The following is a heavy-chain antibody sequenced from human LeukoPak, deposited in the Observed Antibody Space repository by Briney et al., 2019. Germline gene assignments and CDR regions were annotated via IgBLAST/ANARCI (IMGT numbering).Heavy chain of an antibody. V-gene: IGHV4-34*01. CDR2: INESGST. J-gene: IGHJ5*02. CDR1: GGSLSGYD. Sequence: SETLSLTCVVYGGSLSGYDWSWIRQPPGKGLEGIGEINESGSTTYKSSLKSRVTISIDTSRSQFSLKLNSVTAADTAVYYCARGPYLRGHFWFDPWGQGTLVTVSS. CDR3: ARGPYLRGHFWFDP. D-gene: IGHD3-3*02.